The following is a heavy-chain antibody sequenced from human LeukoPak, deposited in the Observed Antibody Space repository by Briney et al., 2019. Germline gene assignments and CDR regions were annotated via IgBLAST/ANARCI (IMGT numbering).Heavy chain of an antibody. CDR1: GFTFSSYS. V-gene: IGHV3-21*01. CDR2: ISSGSSYI. D-gene: IGHD6-6*01. J-gene: IGHJ6*02. Sequence: PGGSLRLSCAASGFTFSSYSMNWVRQAPGKWLEWVSSISSGSSYIYYADSVKGRFTISRDNAQNSLYLQMNSLRAEDTAVYYCARDLYSSSSGNYYYYYGMDVWGQGTTVTVSS. CDR3: ARDLYSSSSGNYYYYYGMDV.